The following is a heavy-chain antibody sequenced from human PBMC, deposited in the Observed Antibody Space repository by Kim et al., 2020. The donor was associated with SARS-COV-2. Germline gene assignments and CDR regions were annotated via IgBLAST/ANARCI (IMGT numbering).Heavy chain of an antibody. D-gene: IGHD2-21*02. V-gene: IGHV1-69*13. CDR3: ARTNCGGDCYPPLTTWYGMDV. CDR2: IIPIFGTA. J-gene: IGHJ6*02. CDR1: GGTFSSYA. Sequence: SVKVSCKASGGTFSSYAINWVRQAPGQGLEWMGGIIPIFGTANYAQKFQGRVTITADESTSTAYMELSSLRSEDTAVYYCARTNCGGDCYPPLTTWYGMDVWGQGTTVTVSS.